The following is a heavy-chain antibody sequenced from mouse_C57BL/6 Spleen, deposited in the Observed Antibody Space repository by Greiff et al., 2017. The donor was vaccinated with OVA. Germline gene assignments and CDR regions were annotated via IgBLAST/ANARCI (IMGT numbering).Heavy chain of an antibody. D-gene: IGHD3-3*01. J-gene: IGHJ2*01. CDR3: TTGDDY. CDR1: GFTIKDYY. CDR2: IDPEDGDT. Sequence: DVQLQPSWAELVRPGASVKLSCTASGFTIKDYYMHWVTQRPEQGLEWIGRIDPEDGDTEYASKFQGKAPMTADTSSNTAYLQPSSLTSEDTAVYYCTTGDDYWGQGTTLTVSS. V-gene: IGHV14-1*01.